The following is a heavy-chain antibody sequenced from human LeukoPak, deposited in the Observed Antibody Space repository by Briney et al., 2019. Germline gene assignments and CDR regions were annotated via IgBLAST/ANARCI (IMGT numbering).Heavy chain of an antibody. CDR2: ISSNGGST. J-gene: IGHJ6*02. CDR1: GFTFSSYA. D-gene: IGHD2-2*01. CDR3: VKERYCSSTSCYGRYYYYGMDV. V-gene: IGHV3-64D*06. Sequence: GGSLRLSCSASGFTFSSYAMHWVRQAPGKGLEYVSAISSNGGSTYYADSVKGRFTISTDNSKNTLYLQMSSLRAEDTAVYYCVKERYCSSTSCYGRYYYYGMDVWGQGTTVTVSS.